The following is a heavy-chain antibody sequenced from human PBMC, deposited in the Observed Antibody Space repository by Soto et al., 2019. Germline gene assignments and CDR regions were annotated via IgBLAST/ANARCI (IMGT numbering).Heavy chain of an antibody. Sequence: ASVKVSCKASGYTFTSYGIGWVRQAPGQGLEWMGWISAYNGNTNYAQKLQGRVTMTTDTSTSTAYMELRSLRSDDTAVYYCARDWNDFWSGYFIMDVWGKGTTVTVSS. D-gene: IGHD3-3*01. CDR1: GYTFTSYG. V-gene: IGHV1-18*01. J-gene: IGHJ6*03. CDR3: ARDWNDFWSGYFIMDV. CDR2: ISAYNGNT.